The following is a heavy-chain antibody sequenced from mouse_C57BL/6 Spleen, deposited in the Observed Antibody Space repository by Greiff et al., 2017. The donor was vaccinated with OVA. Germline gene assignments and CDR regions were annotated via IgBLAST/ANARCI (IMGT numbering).Heavy chain of an antibody. CDR2: IYPGNGDT. CDR1: GYAFSSSG. V-gene: IGHV1-82*01. CDR3: ARLSSVPFDG. D-gene: IGHD3-2*02. J-gene: IGHJ2*01. Sequence: QVQLQQSGPELVKPGASVKISCKASGYAFSSSGMNWVKQRPGKGLEWIGRIYPGNGDTKYNGKFKGKATLTADTSSSTAYMQLSSLTSEDSAVYCCARLSSVPFDGWGQGTTLTVS.